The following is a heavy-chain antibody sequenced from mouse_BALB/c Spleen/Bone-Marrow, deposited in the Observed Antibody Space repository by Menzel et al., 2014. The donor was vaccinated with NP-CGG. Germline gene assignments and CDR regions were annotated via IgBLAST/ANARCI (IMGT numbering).Heavy chain of an antibody. CDR3: TRDAMDY. Sequence: QVQLQQSGPELVKPGASVRISCKASGYTFTAYYIHWVEQRPGQGLEWIGWIYPGNLNTKYNEKFKGKATLTADKSSSTAYMQLSSLTSEDSAVYFCTRDAMDYWGQGTSVTVSS. CDR1: GYTFTAYY. J-gene: IGHJ4*01. V-gene: IGHV1S56*01. CDR2: IYPGNLNT.